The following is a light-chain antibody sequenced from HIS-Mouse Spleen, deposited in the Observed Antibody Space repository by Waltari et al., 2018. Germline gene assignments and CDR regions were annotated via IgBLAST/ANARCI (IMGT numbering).Light chain of an antibody. CDR1: SRDVGGYHY. CDR2: DVS. V-gene: IGLV2-14*03. Sequence: QSALTQPASVSGSPGQSITISCTGTSRDVGGYHYVSWYQHHPGKAPKLMIYDVSNRPSGVSNRFSGSKSGNTASLTISGLQAEDEADYYCSSYTSSSTRVFGGGTKLTVL. J-gene: IGLJ3*02. CDR3: SSYTSSSTRV.